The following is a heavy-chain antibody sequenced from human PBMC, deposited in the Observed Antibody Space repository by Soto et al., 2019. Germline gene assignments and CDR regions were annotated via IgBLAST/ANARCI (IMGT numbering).Heavy chain of an antibody. V-gene: IGHV3-21*01. CDR2: ISSSSSYI. Sequence: GGSLRLSCAASGFTFSSYSMNWVRQAPGKGLEWVSSISSSSSYIYYADSVKGRFTISRDNAKNSLYLQMNSLRAEDTAVYYCARAGLLWFGENTMVDYWGQGTLVTVSS. J-gene: IGHJ4*02. CDR3: ARAGLLWFGENTMVDY. D-gene: IGHD3-10*01. CDR1: GFTFSSYS.